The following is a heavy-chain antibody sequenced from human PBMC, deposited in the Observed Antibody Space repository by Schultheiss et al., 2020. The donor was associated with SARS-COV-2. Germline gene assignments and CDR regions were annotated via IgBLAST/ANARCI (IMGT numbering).Heavy chain of an antibody. CDR1: GYSFTSYW. Sequence: GGSLRLSCKGSGYSFTSYWITWVRQMPGKGLEWMGRIDPSDSYTTYSPSFQGHVTISADKSISTAYLQWSSLQASDTAMYYCARHRTYYYDNSGYPDYWGQGTLVTVSS. CDR2: IDPSDSYT. V-gene: IGHV5-10-1*01. D-gene: IGHD3-22*01. J-gene: IGHJ4*02. CDR3: ARHRTYYYDNSGYPDY.